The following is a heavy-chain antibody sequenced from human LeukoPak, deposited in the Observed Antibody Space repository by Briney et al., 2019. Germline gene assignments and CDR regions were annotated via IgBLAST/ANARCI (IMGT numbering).Heavy chain of an antibody. CDR2: ISYDGDRK. J-gene: IGHJ5*02. Sequence: PGGSLRLSCAASGFTFSRYSMNWVRQAPGKGLEWVAVISYDGDRKYYADSMKGRFAISRDNSKNTLYLQMNSLTTEDTALYYCSGYNWFDPWGQGTLVTVSS. CDR1: GFTFSRYS. V-gene: IGHV3-30*09. CDR3: SGYNWFDP.